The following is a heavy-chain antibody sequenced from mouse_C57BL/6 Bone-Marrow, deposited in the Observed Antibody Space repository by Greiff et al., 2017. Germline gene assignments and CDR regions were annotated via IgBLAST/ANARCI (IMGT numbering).Heavy chain of an antibody. CDR1: GFTFSDYG. V-gene: IGHV5-17*01. J-gene: IGHJ1*03. CDR2: ISSGSSTI. CDR3: ATLYYYGSSRYWYFDV. D-gene: IGHD1-1*01. Sequence: EVKLMESGGGLVKPGGSLKLSCAASGFTFSDYGMHWVRQAPEKGLELVAYISSGSSTIYFADTVKGRFTISGDNAKNTLFLQMTSLRSEDTAMYYCATLYYYGSSRYWYFDVWGTGTTVTVSS.